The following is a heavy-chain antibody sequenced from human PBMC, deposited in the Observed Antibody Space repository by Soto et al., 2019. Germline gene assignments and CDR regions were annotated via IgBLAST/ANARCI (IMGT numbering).Heavy chain of an antibody. D-gene: IGHD3-9*01. CDR2: IYYSGST. Sequence: PSETLSLTCTVSGGSVSSGGYYWSWIRQPPGKGLEWIGYIYYSGSTNYNPSLKSRVTISVDTSKNQFSLKLSSVTAADTAVYYCARGVDNILTGYYLWDVWGQGTTLTVSS. CDR1: GGSVSSGGYY. V-gene: IGHV4-61*08. CDR3: ARGVDNILTGYYLWDV. J-gene: IGHJ6*02.